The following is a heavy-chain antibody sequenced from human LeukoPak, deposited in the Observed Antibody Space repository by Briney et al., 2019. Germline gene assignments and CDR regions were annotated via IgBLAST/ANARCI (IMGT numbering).Heavy chain of an antibody. CDR1: GYTFNTSG. Sequence: GASVKVSCKPSGYTFNTSGISWVRHAPGQGLEWVGWISAYNGNTNYTQNFQGRITLTTDTSTSTAYMELTSRRFDDTVVYYCARDGRQWVPLNWFDPWGQGTLVIVSS. V-gene: IGHV1-18*04. J-gene: IGHJ5*02. CDR2: ISAYNGNT. D-gene: IGHD6-19*01. CDR3: ARDGRQWVPLNWFDP.